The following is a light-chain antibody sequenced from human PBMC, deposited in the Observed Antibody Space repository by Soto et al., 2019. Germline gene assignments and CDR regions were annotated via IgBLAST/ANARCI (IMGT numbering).Light chain of an antibody. CDR1: SSNIGAPYD. V-gene: IGLV1-40*01. CDR3: QSYDSSLSGYV. CDR2: GNH. J-gene: IGLJ1*01. Sequence: QSVLTQAPSVSGGPGQTVIISCSGSSSNIGAPYDVNWYRQLPGTVPKLLIYGNHNRPSGVPDRFSGSKSGTSASLAITGLQAEDEADYYCQSYDSSLSGYVFGTGTKVTVL.